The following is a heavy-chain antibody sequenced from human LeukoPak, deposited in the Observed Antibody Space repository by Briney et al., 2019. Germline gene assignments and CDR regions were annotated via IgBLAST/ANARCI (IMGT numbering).Heavy chain of an antibody. D-gene: IGHD5-12*01. CDR2: ISSSGHTI. J-gene: IGHJ4*02. V-gene: IGHV3-48*03. CDR3: ARLSGSYSDY. CDR1: GFIFSSYE. Sequence: PGGSLRLSCAASGFIFSSYEMNWVRQAPGKGLEWVSYISSSGHTIYYADSVKGRLTISRDNAKNSLYLQMNSLRAEDTAVYYCARLSGSYSDYWGQGTLVTASS.